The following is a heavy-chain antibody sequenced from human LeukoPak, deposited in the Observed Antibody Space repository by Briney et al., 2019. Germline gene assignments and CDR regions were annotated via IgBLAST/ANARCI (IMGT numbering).Heavy chain of an antibody. CDR3: ARTLGGCSGGSCYEIYWFDP. V-gene: IGHV1-18*01. CDR2: ISAYNGNT. CDR1: GYIFTSYG. Sequence: ASVKVSCKASGYIFTSYGISWVRQAPGQGLERMGWISAYNGNTNYAQKLQGRVTMTTDTSTSTAYMELRSLRSDDTAVYYCARTLGGCSGGSCYEIYWFDPWGQGTLVTVSS. J-gene: IGHJ5*02. D-gene: IGHD2-15*01.